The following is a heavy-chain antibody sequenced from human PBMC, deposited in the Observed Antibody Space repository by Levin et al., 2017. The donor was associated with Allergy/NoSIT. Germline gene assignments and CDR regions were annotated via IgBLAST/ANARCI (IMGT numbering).Heavy chain of an antibody. D-gene: IGHD7-27*01. CDR3: RALTGGFDY. J-gene: IGHJ4*02. CDR1: GGSFSGYY. CDR2: INHSGST. V-gene: IGHV4-34*01. Sequence: SETLSLTCAVYGGSFSGYYWSWIRQPPGKGLEWIGEINHSGSTNYNPSLKSRVTISVDTSKNQFSLNLSSLTAADTAVYYCRALTGGFDYWGQGTLVTVSS.